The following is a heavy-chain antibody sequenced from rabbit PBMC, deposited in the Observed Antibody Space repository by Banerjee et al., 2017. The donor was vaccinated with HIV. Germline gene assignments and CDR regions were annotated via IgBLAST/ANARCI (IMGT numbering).Heavy chain of an antibody. D-gene: IGHD8-1*01. V-gene: IGHV1S7*01. CDR3: ARVGSSYSLNL. J-gene: IGHJ4*01. Sequence: QLKETGGGLVQPGGSLTLSCKASGFDFSSYHMGWVHQAPGKGLEWIGTIYVGGGSAYYASWVNGRFTISSDNAQNTVDLQMNSLTAADTATYFCARVGSSYSLNLWGPGTLVTVS. CDR2: IYVGGGSA. CDR1: GFDFSSYH.